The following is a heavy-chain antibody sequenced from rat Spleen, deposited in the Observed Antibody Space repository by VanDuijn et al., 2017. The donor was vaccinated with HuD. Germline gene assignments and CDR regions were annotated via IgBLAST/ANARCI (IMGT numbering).Heavy chain of an antibody. Sequence: EVQLVESGGGLVQPGRSLQLSCAASGFNFSNYGMHWIRQAPTKGLEWVASITPSGGSTSYRDSVKGRFTISRDNAKSTLYLQMDSLKSEDTATYYCVSHGARISRFAYWGQGTLVTVSS. D-gene: IGHD2-7*01. CDR3: VSHGARISRFAY. CDR1: GFNFSNYG. V-gene: IGHV5-19*01. J-gene: IGHJ3*01. CDR2: ITPSGGST.